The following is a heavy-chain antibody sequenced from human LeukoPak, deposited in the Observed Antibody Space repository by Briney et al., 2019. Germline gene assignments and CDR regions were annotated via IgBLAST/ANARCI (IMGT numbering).Heavy chain of an antibody. V-gene: IGHV3-23*01. J-gene: IGHJ1*01. CDR3: AKAARYYYDSSGNPAEYFQH. Sequence: GGSLGLSCAASGFTFSSYAMSWVRQAPGKGLEWVSAISGSGGSTYYADSVKGRFTISRDNSKNTLYLQMNSLRADDTAVYFCAKAARYYYDSSGNPAEYFQHWGQGTLVTVSS. CDR1: GFTFSSYA. CDR2: ISGSGGST. D-gene: IGHD3-22*01.